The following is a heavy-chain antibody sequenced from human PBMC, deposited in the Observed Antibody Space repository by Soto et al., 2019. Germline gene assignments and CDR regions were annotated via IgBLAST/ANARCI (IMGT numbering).Heavy chain of an antibody. CDR3: ARVRVGATTAFDI. CDR1: GGTFSSYT. V-gene: IGHV1-69*02. CDR2: IIPILDIA. D-gene: IGHD1-26*01. J-gene: IGHJ3*02. Sequence: QVQLVQSGAEVKKPGSSVKVSCKASGGTFSSYTISWVRQAPGQGLEWMGRIIPILDIANYAQKFQGRVTITADKSTSTAYMELSSLRSEDTAVYYCARVRVGATTAFDIWGQGTEVTVSS.